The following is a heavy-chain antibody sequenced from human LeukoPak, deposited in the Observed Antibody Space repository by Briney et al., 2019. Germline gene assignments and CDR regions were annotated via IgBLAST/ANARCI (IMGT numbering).Heavy chain of an antibody. CDR2: IYYSGST. CDR1: GGSIRSSSYY. Sequence: PSETLSLTCTVSGGSIRSSSYYWGWIRQPPGKGLEWIANIYYSGSTYYNPSLKSRVTISVDTSKNQFSLKLSSVTAADTAVYYCAREGGGDRRITMVRGVIWFDPWGQGTLVTVSS. J-gene: IGHJ5*02. V-gene: IGHV4-39*07. D-gene: IGHD3-10*01. CDR3: AREGGGDRRITMVRGVIWFDP.